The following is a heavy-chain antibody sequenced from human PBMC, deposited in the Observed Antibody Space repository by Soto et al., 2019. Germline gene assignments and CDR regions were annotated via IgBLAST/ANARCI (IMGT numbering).Heavy chain of an antibody. CDR1: GGFIISDY. V-gene: IGHV4-59*01. D-gene: IGHD3-9*01. CDR2: IYYSGST. Sequence: PSETLSLTCTVSGGFIISDYWIWIRQPPGQGLEWIGYIYYSGSTNYNPSLRSRVTISLDTSKKQFSLKLSSVTAADTAVYYCARDILTGRMGMDVWGQGNTVTVSS. CDR3: ARDILTGRMGMDV. J-gene: IGHJ6*02.